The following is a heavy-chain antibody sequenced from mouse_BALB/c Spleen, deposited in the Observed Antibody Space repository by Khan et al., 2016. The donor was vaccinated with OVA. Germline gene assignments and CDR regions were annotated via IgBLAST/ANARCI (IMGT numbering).Heavy chain of an antibody. CDR1: GFSLTNYG. J-gene: IGHJ4*01. V-gene: IGHV2-6-1*01. D-gene: IGHD2-10*01. Sequence: QVQLKQSGPGLVAPSQSLSITCTISGFSLTNYGVHWVRQPPGKGLEWQVVIWNDGSTTYNSALKSRLTISKDNSKSQVFLKMNSLQTDDTAMYFCARQPYYHYNIMDYWGQGTSVTVSS. CDR3: ARQPYYHYNIMDY. CDR2: IWNDGST.